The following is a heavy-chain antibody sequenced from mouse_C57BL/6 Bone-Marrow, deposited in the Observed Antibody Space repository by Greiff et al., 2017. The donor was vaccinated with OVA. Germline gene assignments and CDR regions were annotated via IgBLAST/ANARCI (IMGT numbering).Heavy chain of an antibody. CDR1: GYSFTGYY. CDR2: INPSTGGT. CDR3: ARGDYYGSSAWFAY. D-gene: IGHD1-1*01. V-gene: IGHV1-42*01. J-gene: IGHJ3*01. Sequence: EVQLQQSGPELVKPGASVKISCKASGYSFTGYYMNWVKQSPEKSLEWIGEINPSTGGTTYNQKFKAKATLTVDKSSSTAYMQLKSLTSEDSAVYYCARGDYYGSSAWFAYWGQGTLVTVSA.